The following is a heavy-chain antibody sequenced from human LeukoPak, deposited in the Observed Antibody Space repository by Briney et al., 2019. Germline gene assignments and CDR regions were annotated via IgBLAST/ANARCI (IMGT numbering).Heavy chain of an antibody. CDR1: GGSITSSPYY. Sequence: PSETLSLTCTVSGGSITSSPYYWAWIRQPPGKGLEWIGSIYFSGNSYYNPSLKSRVTISVDTSKNQFSLRLTSVTAADTAVYYCARPRRLFWSGDDALDIWGQGTTVTVSS. CDR2: IYFSGNS. V-gene: IGHV4-39*01. CDR3: ARPRRLFWSGDDALDI. J-gene: IGHJ3*02. D-gene: IGHD3-3*01.